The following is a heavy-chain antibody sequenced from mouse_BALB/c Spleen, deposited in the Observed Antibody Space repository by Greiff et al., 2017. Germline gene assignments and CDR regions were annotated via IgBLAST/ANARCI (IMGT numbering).Heavy chain of an antibody. CDR3: AYYGNYLYYAMDY. CDR2: IDPANGNT. J-gene: IGHJ4*01. D-gene: IGHD2-1*01. V-gene: IGHV14-3*02. Sequence: DVQLQESGAELVKPGASVKLSCTASGFNIKDTYMHWVKQRPEQGLEWIGRIDPANGNTKYDPKFQGKATITADTSSNTAYLQLSSLTSEDTAVYYCAYYGNYLYYAMDYWGQGTSVTVSS. CDR1: GFNIKDTY.